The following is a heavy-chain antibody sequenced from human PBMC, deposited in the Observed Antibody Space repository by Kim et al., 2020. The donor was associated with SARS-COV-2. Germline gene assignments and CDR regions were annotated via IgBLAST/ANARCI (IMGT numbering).Heavy chain of an antibody. CDR2: TTT. J-gene: IGHJ4*02. D-gene: IGHD3-10*01. Sequence: TTTSYADSVEGRFTISRDNAKNTLYLQMNTLRAEDTAVYYCARSVRDGGYWGQGTLVTVSS. V-gene: IGHV3-74*01. CDR3: ARSVRDGGY.